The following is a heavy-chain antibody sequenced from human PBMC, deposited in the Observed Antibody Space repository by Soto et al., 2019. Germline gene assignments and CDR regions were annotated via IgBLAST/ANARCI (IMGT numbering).Heavy chain of an antibody. CDR3: ARDLSTEETYYDFSPYGMDV. CDR1: GGSISSGGYY. J-gene: IGHJ6*02. CDR2: IYYSGST. D-gene: IGHD3-3*01. Sequence: PSETLSLTCTVSGGSISSGGYYWSWIRQHPGKGLEWIGYIYYSGSTYYNPSLKSRVTISVDTSKNQFSLKLSSVTAADTAVYYCARDLSTEETYYDFSPYGMDVWGQGPTVTVSS. V-gene: IGHV4-31*03.